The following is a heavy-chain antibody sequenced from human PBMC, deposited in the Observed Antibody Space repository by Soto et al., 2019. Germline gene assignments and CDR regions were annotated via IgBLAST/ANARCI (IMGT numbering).Heavy chain of an antibody. V-gene: IGHV1-18*01. CDR3: ARDPYGGTEDFRFDP. J-gene: IGHJ5*02. CDR2: ISGYNGNT. Sequence: GASVKVSCKASGYTFTNYGISWVRQAPGQGLEWMGWISGYNGNTNYAQKFQGRVTMTADKSTSTAYMELSSLRSEDTAVYYCARDPYGGTEDFRFDPWGQGTLVTVSS. CDR1: GYTFTNYG. D-gene: IGHD4-17*01.